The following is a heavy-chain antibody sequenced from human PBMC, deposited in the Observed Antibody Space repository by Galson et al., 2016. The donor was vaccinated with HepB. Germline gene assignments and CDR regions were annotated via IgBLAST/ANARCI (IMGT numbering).Heavy chain of an antibody. Sequence: CAISGDSVTSDNTCWNWIRQSPLRGLEWLGRTYYRSKWFNDYADSVKSRITVTSDTSKNQFSLQLDSVTPDDTATYFCTRGYMQNGMNVWGQGTTVTVS. J-gene: IGHJ6*02. CDR2: TYYRSKWFN. CDR1: GDSVTSDNTC. D-gene: IGHD5-24*01. V-gene: IGHV6-1*01. CDR3: TRGYMQNGMNV.